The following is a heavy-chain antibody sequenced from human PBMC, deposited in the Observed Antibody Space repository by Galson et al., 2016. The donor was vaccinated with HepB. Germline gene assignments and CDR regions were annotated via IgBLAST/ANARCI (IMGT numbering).Heavy chain of an antibody. J-gene: IGHJ6*02. Sequence: SVKVSCKASGYTFTTYKINWVRQASGQGLEWIGWMNPTSGNTSYAQKFQGRVTMTRNTSISTAHMELSSLRFDDTATYYCVRHTGFYGMDVWGQGTTVTVSS. CDR2: MNPTSGNT. D-gene: IGHD3-9*01. V-gene: IGHV1-8*01. CDR3: VRHTGFYGMDV. CDR1: GYTFTTYK.